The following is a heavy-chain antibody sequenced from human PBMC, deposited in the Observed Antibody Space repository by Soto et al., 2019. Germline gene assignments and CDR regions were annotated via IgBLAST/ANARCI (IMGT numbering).Heavy chain of an antibody. D-gene: IGHD2-15*01. Sequence: QVQLVESGGGVVQPGRSLRLSCAASGFTFSSYAMHWVRQAPGKGLEWVAVISYDGSNKYYADSVKGRFTISRDNSKNTLYLQMNSLRAEDTAVYHCARDSTGSGYFDYWGQGTLVTVSS. CDR3: ARDSTGSGYFDY. V-gene: IGHV3-30-3*01. J-gene: IGHJ4*02. CDR1: GFTFSSYA. CDR2: ISYDGSNK.